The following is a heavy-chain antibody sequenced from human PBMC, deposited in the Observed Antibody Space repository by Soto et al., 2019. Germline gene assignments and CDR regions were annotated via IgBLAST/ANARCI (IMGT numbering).Heavy chain of an antibody. V-gene: IGHV4-4*02. J-gene: IGHJ4*02. CDR3: ASRGYYYDSSGYP. CDR2: SHHSGSA. D-gene: IGHD3-22*01. Sequence: QVQLQESGPGRVKPSGTLSLTCAVSGDSISSSKWWTWVRQPPGKGLEWIGESHHSGSANYNPSLKSRVTISVDKSTNQCSLTLSSVTAADTAVYYCASRGYYYDSSGYPWGQGTRVTVSS. CDR1: GDSISSSKW.